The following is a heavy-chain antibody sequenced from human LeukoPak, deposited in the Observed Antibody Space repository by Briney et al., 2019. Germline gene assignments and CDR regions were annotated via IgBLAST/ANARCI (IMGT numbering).Heavy chain of an antibody. J-gene: IGHJ3*02. CDR1: GGSISSSSYY. V-gene: IGHV4-39*07. CDR2: IYYSGST. CDR3: ARAYYDSSGYYYLGAFDI. Sequence: SETLSLTCTVSGGSISSSSYYWGWIRQPPGKGLEWIGSIYYSGSTYYNPSLKSRVTISVDTSKNQFSLKLSSVTAADTVVYYCARAYYDSSGYYYLGAFDIWGQGTMVTVSS. D-gene: IGHD3-22*01.